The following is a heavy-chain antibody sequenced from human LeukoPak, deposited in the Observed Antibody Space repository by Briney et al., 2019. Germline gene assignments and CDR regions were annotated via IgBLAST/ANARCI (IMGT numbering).Heavy chain of an antibody. Sequence: PGGSLRPSCAASGFTFSSYAMSWVRQAPGKGLEWVSAISGSGGSTYYADSVKGRFTISRDNSKNTLYLQMNSLRAEDTAVYYCAKDTRYSGSYYFVFDYWGQGTLVTVSS. J-gene: IGHJ4*02. CDR2: ISGSGGST. CDR3: AKDTRYSGSYYFVFDY. D-gene: IGHD1-26*01. V-gene: IGHV3-23*01. CDR1: GFTFSSYA.